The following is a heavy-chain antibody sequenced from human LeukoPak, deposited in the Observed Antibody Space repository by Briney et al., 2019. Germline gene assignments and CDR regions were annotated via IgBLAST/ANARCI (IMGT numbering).Heavy chain of an antibody. CDR3: ATLWFGELLSFDY. V-gene: IGHV3-30*02. CDR1: GFTFSSYG. J-gene: IGHJ4*02. CDR2: IRYDGSNK. Sequence: GGSLRLSCAASGFTFSSYGMHWVRQAPGKGLEWVAFIRYDGSNKYYADSVKGRFTISRDNSKNTLYLQMNSLRAEDTAVYYCATLWFGELLSFDYWGQGTLVTVSS. D-gene: IGHD3-10*01.